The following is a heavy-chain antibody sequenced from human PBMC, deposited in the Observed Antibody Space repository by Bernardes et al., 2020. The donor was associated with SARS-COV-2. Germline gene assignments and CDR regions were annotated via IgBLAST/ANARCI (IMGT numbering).Heavy chain of an antibody. CDR2: IYYSGSP. CDR3: ARSIGQVYRLVPFDS. Sequence: SETLSLTCTVSGGSISSNYYYWGWLLQPPGKGLEWIGSIYYSGSPYYNLSLKSRVTMSVDTSKNQFSLMLSSVTAADTAMYYCARSIGQVYRLVPFDSWGQGTLVTVSS. V-gene: IGHV4-39*07. D-gene: IGHD6-13*01. CDR1: GGSISSNYYY. J-gene: IGHJ4*02.